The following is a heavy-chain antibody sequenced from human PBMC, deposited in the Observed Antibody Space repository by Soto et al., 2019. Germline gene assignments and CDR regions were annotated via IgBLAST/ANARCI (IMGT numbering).Heavy chain of an antibody. V-gene: IGHV4-34*01. CDR2: VHPSGST. J-gene: IGHJ6*02. CDR3: ARGKPSGYRFGPRNFFYYGLDV. CDR1: SASLGDHY. Sequence: PXETLSLTCAVVSASLGDHYWAWIRQSPDKGLDWIGEVHPSGSTDYNPSLKSRLTLSLDTSKNQFSLKVASVTAADTAVYFCARGKPSGYRFGPRNFFYYGLDVWGQGPTVTVS. D-gene: IGHD5-18*01.